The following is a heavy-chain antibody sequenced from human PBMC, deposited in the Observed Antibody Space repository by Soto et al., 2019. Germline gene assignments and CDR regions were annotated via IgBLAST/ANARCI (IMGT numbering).Heavy chain of an antibody. J-gene: IGHJ4*02. CDR1: GYTSTSCN. Sequence: ASVKVSCKTSGYTSTSCNVHWVRQAPGQGLEWMGFINPSGTSTTYAQQFHGRVTMTRDTSTATVYMELNSLRSEDTAVYFCARDLPGGNKPLDSWGQGTLVT. CDR2: INPSGTST. CDR3: ARDLPGGNKPLDS. V-gene: IGHV1-46*01. D-gene: IGHD2-15*01.